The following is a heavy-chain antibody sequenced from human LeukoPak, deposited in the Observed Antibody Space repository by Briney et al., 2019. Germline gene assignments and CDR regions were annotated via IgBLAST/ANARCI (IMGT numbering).Heavy chain of an antibody. Sequence: GASVKVSCKASGYTFTGYYMHWVRQAPGQALEWMGWINPNSGGTNYAQKFQGRVTMTRDTSISTAYMELSRLRSDDTTVYYCARIVVVVAATPHDAFDIWGQGTMVTVSS. CDR2: INPNSGGT. J-gene: IGHJ3*02. V-gene: IGHV1-2*02. D-gene: IGHD2-15*01. CDR3: ARIVVVVAATPHDAFDI. CDR1: GYTFTGYY.